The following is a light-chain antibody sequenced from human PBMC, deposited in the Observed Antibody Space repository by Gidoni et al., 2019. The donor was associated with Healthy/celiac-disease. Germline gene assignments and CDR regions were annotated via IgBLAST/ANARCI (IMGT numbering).Light chain of an antibody. V-gene: IGKV1-39*01. CDR2: AAS. CDR1: QSISSY. Sequence: DIQMTQSPSPLSASGGDRVTITCRASQSISSYLNWYQQKPGKAPKLLIYAASSLQSGVPSRFSGSGSGTDFTLTISSPQPEECATYYCQQSYSTPLTFGGGTKVEIK. J-gene: IGKJ4*01. CDR3: QQSYSTPLT.